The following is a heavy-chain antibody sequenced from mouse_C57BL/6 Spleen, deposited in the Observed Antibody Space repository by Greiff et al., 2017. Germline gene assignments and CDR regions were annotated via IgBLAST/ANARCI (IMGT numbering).Heavy chain of an antibody. CDR3: TTLDYYGSSSWFAY. Sequence: VQLQQSGAELVRPGASVKLTCTASGFNIKDYYMHWVKQRPEQGLEWIGRIDPEDGDTEYAPKFQGKATMTADTSSNTAYLQLSSLTSEDTAVYYCTTLDYYGSSSWFAYWGQGTLVTVSA. J-gene: IGHJ3*01. V-gene: IGHV14-1*01. D-gene: IGHD1-1*01. CDR1: GFNIKDYY. CDR2: IDPEDGDT.